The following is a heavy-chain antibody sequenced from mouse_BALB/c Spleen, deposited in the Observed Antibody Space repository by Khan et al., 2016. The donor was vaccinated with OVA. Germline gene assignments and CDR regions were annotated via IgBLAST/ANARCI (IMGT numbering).Heavy chain of an antibody. Sequence: EVKLLESGAGLVQPAGSLKLSCAASGFAFSRYWMSWVRQAPGKGLEWIGEINPDSSTKNYTPSLKDKSIISRDNANHTLYLQMSKVSSEDTAFLYCAWPYRYDGRAWFAYWGQGTLVTVSA. CDR2: INPDSSTK. V-gene: IGHV4-1*02. CDR3: AWPYRYDGRAWFAY. J-gene: IGHJ3*01. D-gene: IGHD2-12*01. CDR1: GFAFSRYW.